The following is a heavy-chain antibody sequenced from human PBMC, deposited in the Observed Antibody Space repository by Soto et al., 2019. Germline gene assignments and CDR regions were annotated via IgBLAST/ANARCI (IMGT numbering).Heavy chain of an antibody. CDR1: GGTFRTSA. V-gene: IGHV1-69*12. CDR3: ARYKDRQQLGGNYYYIMDV. CDR2: IMPVFPTP. D-gene: IGHD1-20*01. J-gene: IGHJ6*01. Sequence: QVQLVQSGAEVKKPGSSVKVSCKTSGGTFRTSAISWVRQAPGQGLEWMGGIMPVFPTPDYAQKFQGRVTSTADESTGTAYMELSSLRSEDTAVYYCARYKDRQQLGGNYYYIMDVWGQGTTVTVSS.